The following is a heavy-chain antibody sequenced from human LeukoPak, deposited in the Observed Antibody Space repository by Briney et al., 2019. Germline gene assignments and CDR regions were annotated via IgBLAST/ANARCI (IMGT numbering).Heavy chain of an antibody. J-gene: IGHJ4*02. D-gene: IGHD3-3*01. CDR2: ITSKPYGEAS. Sequence: GGSLRLSCTGSGFSFGDHSMCWVRQAPGKGLEWVGFITSKPYGEASHFAASVSGRFSFSRDDSKSIAYLQMNSLKTEDTAVYYCVRHDGMVLPVWGQGTLVTVSS. CDR3: VRHDGMVLPV. V-gene: IGHV3-49*04. CDR1: GFSFGDHS.